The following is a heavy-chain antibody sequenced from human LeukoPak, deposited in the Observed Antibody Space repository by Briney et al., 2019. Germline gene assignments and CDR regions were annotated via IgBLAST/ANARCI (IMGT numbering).Heavy chain of an antibody. CDR2: ISGYNGHT. CDR3: ARDRTATYDTFHI. D-gene: IGHD2-21*02. CDR1: GYTFNTYG. Sequence: ASVKVSSKASGYTFNTYGINWVRQAPGQGLEWMGWISGYNGHTNYAQKFQGRVTMTTDTSTSTLYMELRSLRSDDTALYYCARDRTATYDTFHIWGQGTMVTVSS. V-gene: IGHV1-18*01. J-gene: IGHJ3*02.